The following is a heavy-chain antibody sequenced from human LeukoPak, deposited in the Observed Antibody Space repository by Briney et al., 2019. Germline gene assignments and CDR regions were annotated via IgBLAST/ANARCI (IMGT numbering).Heavy chain of an antibody. CDR3: SRVRYSGVGGRFDAFDI. V-gene: IGHV3-49*03. CDR1: GFTFGGYA. Sequence: GGSLRLSCTASGFTFGGYAVSWFRRAPGKGLEWVGFIRPKPYGGTTESAASVKGRFSLSRDDSECVAYLQMNNLKTEDTAVYYCSRVRYSGVGGRFDAFDIWGQGTMVTVSS. D-gene: IGHD1-26*01. CDR2: IRPKPYGGTT. J-gene: IGHJ3*02.